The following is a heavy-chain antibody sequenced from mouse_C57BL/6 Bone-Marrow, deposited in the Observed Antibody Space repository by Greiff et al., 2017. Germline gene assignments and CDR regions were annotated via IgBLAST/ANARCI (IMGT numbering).Heavy chain of an antibody. Sequence: QVQLQQSGPGLVAPSQRLSFSCTVSGFSLTSYGVSWVRQPPGTGLEWLGVLWGDGSTNYHSALISRLRISEDNSKSQVFLNLQSLQTDDTATYYWAKEGNWDWYFDFWGTGTTVTVSS. CDR1: GFSLTSYG. CDR3: AKEGNWDWYFDF. V-gene: IGHV2-3*01. J-gene: IGHJ1*03. D-gene: IGHD4-1*01. CDR2: LWGDGST.